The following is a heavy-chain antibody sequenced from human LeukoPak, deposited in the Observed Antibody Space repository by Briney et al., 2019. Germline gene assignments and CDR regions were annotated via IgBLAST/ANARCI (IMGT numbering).Heavy chain of an antibody. Sequence: SETLSLTCTVSGGSISSYYWSWIRQPPGKGLEWIGYIYYSGSTNYNPSLKSRVTISVDTSKNQFSLKLSSVTAADTAVYYCARQRQQPRFDPWGQGTLVTVSS. V-gene: IGHV4-59*08. D-gene: IGHD6-13*01. J-gene: IGHJ5*02. CDR1: GGSISSYY. CDR2: IYYSGST. CDR3: ARQRQQPRFDP.